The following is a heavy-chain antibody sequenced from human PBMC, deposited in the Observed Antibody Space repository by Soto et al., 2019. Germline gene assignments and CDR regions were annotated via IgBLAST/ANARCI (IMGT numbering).Heavy chain of an antibody. J-gene: IGHJ3*02. Sequence: SETLSLTCTVSGGSISSSSYYWGWIRQNPGKGLEWIGSIYYSGSTYYNPSLTSRVTTSVDTSKNQFSLKLGSVTAADTAVYCCARLPLWFGESEDAFDIWGQGTMVTVSS. D-gene: IGHD3-10*01. V-gene: IGHV4-39*01. CDR2: IYYSGST. CDR1: GGSISSSSYY. CDR3: ARLPLWFGESEDAFDI.